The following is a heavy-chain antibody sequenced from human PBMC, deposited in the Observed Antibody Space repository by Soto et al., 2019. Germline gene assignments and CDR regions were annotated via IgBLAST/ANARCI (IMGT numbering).Heavy chain of an antibody. J-gene: IGHJ6*02. CDR1: GGSISSSSYY. Sequence: QLQLQESGPGLVKPSETLSLTCTVSGGSISSSSYYWGWIRQPPGKGLEWIGSIYYSGSTYYNPSLKSRVTLSVDPPKNQFSLQLSSVTAADTAVYYCARRRYFDWLFSSSYYSYGMDVWGQGTTVTVSS. D-gene: IGHD3-9*01. CDR2: IYYSGST. V-gene: IGHV4-39*01. CDR3: ARRRYFDWLFSSSYYSYGMDV.